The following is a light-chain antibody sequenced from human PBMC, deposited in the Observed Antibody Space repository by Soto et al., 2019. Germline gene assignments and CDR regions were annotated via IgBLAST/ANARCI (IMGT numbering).Light chain of an antibody. CDR2: GTS. CDR1: QSIIMSY. Sequence: EIVLTQSPGTLSLSPGERATISCRASQSIIMSYLAWYQQKPGQAPRLLIYGTSSRATGIPDRFSGSGSGTDVTLTISRLEPEDFAVYYCQYCGSSPRYTFGQGTKLEIK. CDR3: QYCGSSPRYT. V-gene: IGKV3-20*01. J-gene: IGKJ2*01.